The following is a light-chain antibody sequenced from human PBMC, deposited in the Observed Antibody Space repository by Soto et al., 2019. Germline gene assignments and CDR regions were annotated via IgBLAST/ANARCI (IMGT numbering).Light chain of an antibody. CDR2: DVS. CDR1: SSDVGSHNL. V-gene: IGLV2-23*02. CDR3: CSYGGSRAV. Sequence: QSALTQPASVSGSPGQSITISCTGTSSDVGSHNLVSWYQQHPGQAPKLMIYDVSKRPFGVSARFSASKSGNTASLTISGLQAEDEADYYCCSYGGSRAVFGGGTQLTVL. J-gene: IGLJ7*01.